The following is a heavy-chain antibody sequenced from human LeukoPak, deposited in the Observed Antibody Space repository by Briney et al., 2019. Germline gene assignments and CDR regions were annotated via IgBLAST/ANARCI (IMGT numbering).Heavy chain of an antibody. Sequence: SETLSLTCAVYGGSFSGYYWSWIRQPPGKGLEWIGEINHSGSTNYNPSLKRRVTISVDTSKNQFSLKLSSVTAADTAVYYCATASQRSPYSSSSAGWFDPWGQGTLVTVSS. D-gene: IGHD6-6*01. CDR2: INHSGST. V-gene: IGHV4-34*01. J-gene: IGHJ5*02. CDR1: GGSFSGYY. CDR3: ATASQRSPYSSSSAGWFDP.